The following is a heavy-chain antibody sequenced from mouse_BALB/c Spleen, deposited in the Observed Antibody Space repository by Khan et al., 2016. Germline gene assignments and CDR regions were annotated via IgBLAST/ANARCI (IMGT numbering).Heavy chain of an antibody. CDR2: INTNTGEP. Sequence: QIQLVQSGPELKKPGETVKISCKASGYTFTNYGMNWVKQAPGKGLKWMGWINTNTGEPTYAEEFKGRFAFSLETSASTAYLQINNLKNEDTATYFCARYPLDGYFCYFDYWGQGTTLTVSS. V-gene: IGHV9-3*02. D-gene: IGHD2-3*01. J-gene: IGHJ2*01. CDR1: GYTFTNYG. CDR3: ARYPLDGYFCYFDY.